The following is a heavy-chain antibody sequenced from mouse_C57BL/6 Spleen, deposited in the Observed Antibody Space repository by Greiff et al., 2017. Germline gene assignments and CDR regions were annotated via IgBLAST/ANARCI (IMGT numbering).Heavy chain of an antibody. J-gene: IGHJ2*01. CDR3: AREGGLYYDYDVGVDY. CDR2: ISDGGSYT. D-gene: IGHD2-4*01. Sequence: EVQVVESGGGLVKPGGSLKLSCAASGFTFSSYAMSWVRQTPEKRLEWVATISDGGSYTYYPDNVKGRFTISRDNAKNNLYLQMSHLKSEDTAMYYCAREGGLYYDYDVGVDYWGQGTTLTVSS. V-gene: IGHV5-4*01. CDR1: GFTFSSYA.